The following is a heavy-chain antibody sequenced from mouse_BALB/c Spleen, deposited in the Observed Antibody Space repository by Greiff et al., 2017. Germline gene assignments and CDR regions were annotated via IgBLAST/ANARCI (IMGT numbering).Heavy chain of an antibody. CDR1: GYTFTDYA. CDR3: ARRHYYGSSYDAMDY. Sequence: VQLQESGAELVRPGVSVKISCKGSGYTFTDYAMHWVKQSHAKSLEWIGVISTYYGDASYNQKFKGKATMTVDKSSSTAYMELARLTSEDSAIYYCARRHYYGSSYDAMDYWGQGTSVTVSS. V-gene: IGHV1S137*01. CDR2: ISTYYGDA. D-gene: IGHD1-1*01. J-gene: IGHJ4*01.